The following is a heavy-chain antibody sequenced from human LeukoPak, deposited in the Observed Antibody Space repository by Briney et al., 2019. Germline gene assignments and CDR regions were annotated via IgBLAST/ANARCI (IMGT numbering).Heavy chain of an antibody. CDR3: ARSDGYGLVGI. CDR2: MYNSGST. V-gene: IGHV4-4*07. CDR1: GASISSYF. Sequence: PSETLSLTCTVSGASISSYFWTWIRQPAGKGLEWIGRMYNSGSTDYNPSLKSRVTMSLDTSRNQFSLKLSSVTAADTAVYYCARSDGYGLVGIWGQGTMVTVSS. D-gene: IGHD3-10*01. J-gene: IGHJ3*02.